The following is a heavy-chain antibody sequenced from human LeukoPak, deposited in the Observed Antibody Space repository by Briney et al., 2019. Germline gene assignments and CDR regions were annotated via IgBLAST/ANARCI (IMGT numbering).Heavy chain of an antibody. CDR2: IKPDGSEK. V-gene: IGHV3-7*01. CDR1: GFTFSSHH. D-gene: IGHD2-2*01. J-gene: IGHJ4*02. Sequence: PGGSLRLSCVASGFTFSSHHMNWVRQTPGKGLESVATIKPDGSEKYYADSVKGRFTISRDNAKSSLYLQMNSLRADDTGVYFCARMSSYCDYWGQGTLVTVSS. CDR3: ARMSSYCDY.